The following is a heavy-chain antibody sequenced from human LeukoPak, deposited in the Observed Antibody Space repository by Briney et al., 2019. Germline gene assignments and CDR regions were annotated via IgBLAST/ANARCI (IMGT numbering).Heavy chain of an antibody. CDR3: ATAYGNWFDP. Sequence: ASVKVSCNVSVYTLTELSMHWVRQAPGKGLEWMGGFDPEDGETIYAQKFQGRVTMTEDTSTDTAYMELSSLRSEDTAVYYCATAYGNWFDPWGQGTLVTVSS. V-gene: IGHV1-24*01. CDR1: VYTLTELS. D-gene: IGHD4-17*01. J-gene: IGHJ5*02. CDR2: FDPEDGET.